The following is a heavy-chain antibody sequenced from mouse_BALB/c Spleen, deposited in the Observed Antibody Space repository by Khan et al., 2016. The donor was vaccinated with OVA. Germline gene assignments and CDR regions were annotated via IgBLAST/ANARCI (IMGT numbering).Heavy chain of an antibody. CDR1: GFNINDNY. CDR2: IAPANGNT. D-gene: IGHD3-1*01. CDR3: AHPSYDTWAIDV. Sequence: EVRLQQSGAELVKPGASVKLSCTASGFNINDNYMHWVKQRPEQGLEWIGRIAPANGNTKYDPKFQGKATIKVDTSSNTAYLQLSSLTSEDTAVYCCAHPSYDTWAIDVWGEGTSVTVSS. J-gene: IGHJ1*01. V-gene: IGHV14-3*02.